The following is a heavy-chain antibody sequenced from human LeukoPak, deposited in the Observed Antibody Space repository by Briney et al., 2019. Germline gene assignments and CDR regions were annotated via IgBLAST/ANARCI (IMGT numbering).Heavy chain of an antibody. Sequence: SETLSLTCTVSGGSISSGSYYWSWIRQPAGKGLEWLGRIYTSGSTNYNPSLKSRVTISVDTSKNQFSLKLSSVTAADTAVYYCARAPYDSSGYTFDYWGQGTLVTVSS. J-gene: IGHJ4*02. CDR3: ARAPYDSSGYTFDY. V-gene: IGHV4-61*02. D-gene: IGHD3-22*01. CDR2: IYTSGST. CDR1: GGSISSGSYY.